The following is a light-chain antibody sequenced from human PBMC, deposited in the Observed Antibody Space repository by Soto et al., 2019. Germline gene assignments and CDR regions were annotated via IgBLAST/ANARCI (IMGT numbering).Light chain of an antibody. V-gene: IGKV1-5*01. J-gene: IGKJ4*01. CDR2: DAS. CDR3: QQYSSFSLT. CDR1: QIVSSR. Sequence: DIQMTQSPSTLSTSVGDRVTITCRASQIVSSRLAWHQQKPGKAPRLLIYDASSLKIGVPSRFSGSGSGTDFTLTISSLQPDDFATYYCQQYSSFSLTFGGGTKVEIK.